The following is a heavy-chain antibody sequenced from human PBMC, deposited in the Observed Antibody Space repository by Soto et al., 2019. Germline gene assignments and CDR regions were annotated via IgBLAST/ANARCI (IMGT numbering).Heavy chain of an antibody. Sequence: GGSLRLSCAASAVTFTGYGMHWVRQAPGKGLERVAVIRYDGSNTYYADSVKGRFTISRDNPKNMLYLQMNSLRADDTAIYYCARDGVGTTTYFGYFDYWGLGTLVTVSS. CDR2: IRYDGSNT. D-gene: IGHD1-26*01. J-gene: IGHJ4*02. CDR1: AVTFTGYG. CDR3: ARDGVGTTTYFGYFDY. V-gene: IGHV3-33*01.